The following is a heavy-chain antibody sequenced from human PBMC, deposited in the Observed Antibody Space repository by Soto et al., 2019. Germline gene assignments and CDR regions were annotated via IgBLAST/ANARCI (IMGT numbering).Heavy chain of an antibody. V-gene: IGHV3-30-3*01. CDR2: ISYDGNKK. J-gene: IGHJ4*02. D-gene: IGHD6-19*01. CDR1: GLTLSSYS. CDR3: ARSIAVAGLDY. Sequence: GGSLRLSCAASGLTLSSYSMHWVRQAPGKGLEWVSVISYDGNKKLYGDSVKGRFSISRDTSKNTVYLQMNSLRPEDTAVYYCARSIAVAGLDYWGQGTLVTVSS.